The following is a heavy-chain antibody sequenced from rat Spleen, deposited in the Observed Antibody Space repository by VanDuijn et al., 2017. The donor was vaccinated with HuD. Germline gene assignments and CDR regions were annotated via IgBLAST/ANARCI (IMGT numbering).Heavy chain of an antibody. V-gene: IGHV5-29*01. Sequence: EVQLVESGGGLVQPGRSLKLSCAASGFTFSNYGMAWVRQAPTKGLEWVATISYDGSSTYYRDSVKGRFTISRDNAKSSLYLQMDSLRSEDTATYYCTTGGAYNSGYFDYWGQGVMVTVSS. CDR1: GFTFSNYG. CDR3: TTGGAYNSGYFDY. D-gene: IGHD4-3*01. J-gene: IGHJ2*01. CDR2: ISYDGSST.